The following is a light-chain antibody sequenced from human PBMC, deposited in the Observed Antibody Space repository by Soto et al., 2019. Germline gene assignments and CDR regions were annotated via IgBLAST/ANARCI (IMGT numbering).Light chain of an antibody. CDR3: QQHGSSPLT. Sequence: EIVLTQSPAPLSVSPGDRATLSCRASQSDSSNFTWYQQKPGQAPRRLIYGASSRAAGIPDRFSGSGSGTDFTLTISRLEPEDFAVYYCQQHGSSPLTFGGGTKVDI. V-gene: IGKV3-20*01. J-gene: IGKJ4*01. CDR2: GAS. CDR1: QSDSSN.